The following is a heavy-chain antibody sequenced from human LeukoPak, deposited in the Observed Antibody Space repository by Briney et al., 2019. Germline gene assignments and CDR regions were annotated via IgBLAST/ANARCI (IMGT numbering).Heavy chain of an antibody. CDR2: IYSGDRT. CDR1: GFTFSTYP. V-gene: IGHV3-66*04. J-gene: IGHJ6*02. Sequence: GGSLRLSCAASGFTFSTYPMTWVRQAPGKGLEWVSVIYSGDRTNYADSVKGRFTISRDNSKNTLFFQMNSLRAEDTAVYYCARLTSGNGLDVWGQGTTVTVSS. D-gene: IGHD3-3*01. CDR3: ARLTSGNGLDV.